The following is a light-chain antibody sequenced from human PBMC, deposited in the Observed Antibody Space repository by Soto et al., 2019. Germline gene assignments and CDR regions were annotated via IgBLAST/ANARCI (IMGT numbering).Light chain of an antibody. CDR2: KAS. Sequence: IQVRQSPSTLSGSVGDRVTITCRASQTISSGLAWYQQKPGKAPKLLIYKASTLKSGVPSRFSGSGSVTEFTLTIRSLHPDDFAPHYCHHDKSDSESFGQGTKVDIK. CDR1: QTISSG. J-gene: IGKJ1*01. V-gene: IGKV1-5*03. CDR3: HHDKSDSES.